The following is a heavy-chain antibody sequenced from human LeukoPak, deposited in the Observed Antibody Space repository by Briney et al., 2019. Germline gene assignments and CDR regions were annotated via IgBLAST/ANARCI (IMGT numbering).Heavy chain of an antibody. CDR1: GFTFSNYA. CDR3: VRGSSGSPYYFDY. J-gene: IGHJ4*02. Sequence: GGSLRLSCSASGFTFSNYAIHWVRQAPGKGLESVSAISSSGGNTYYADSVKGRFTISRDNSKNTLYLQMSSLRVEDTAVYYCVRGSSGSPYYFDYWGQGTLVTVYS. CDR2: ISSSGGNT. D-gene: IGHD6-19*01. V-gene: IGHV3-64D*06.